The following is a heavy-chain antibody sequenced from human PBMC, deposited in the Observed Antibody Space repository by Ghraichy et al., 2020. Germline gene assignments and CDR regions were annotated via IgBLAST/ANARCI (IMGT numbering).Heavy chain of an antibody. CDR1: GFTFSSYA. D-gene: IGHD5-24*01. Sequence: GESLRLSCAASGFTFSSYAMSWVRQAPGKGLEWVSAISGSGGSTYYADSVKGRFTISRDNSKNTLYLQMNSLRAEDTAVYYCAKELKIIGRWLQRGEFDYWGQGTLVTVSS. V-gene: IGHV3-23*01. J-gene: IGHJ4*02. CDR3: AKELKIIGRWLQRGEFDY. CDR2: ISGSGGST.